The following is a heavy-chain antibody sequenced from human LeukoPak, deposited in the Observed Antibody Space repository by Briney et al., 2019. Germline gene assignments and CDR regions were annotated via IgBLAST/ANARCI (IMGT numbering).Heavy chain of an antibody. CDR2: IYSDNT. D-gene: IGHD2-2*01. V-gene: IGHV3-53*01. J-gene: IGHJ3*02. Sequence: GGSLRLSCTVSGFTVSSNSMSWVRQAPGKGLEWVSFIYSDNTHYSDSVKGRFTISRDNSKNTLYLQMNSLRAEDTAVYYCARDLGSTSVDAFDIWGQGTMVTVSS. CDR1: GFTVSSNS. CDR3: ARDLGSTSVDAFDI.